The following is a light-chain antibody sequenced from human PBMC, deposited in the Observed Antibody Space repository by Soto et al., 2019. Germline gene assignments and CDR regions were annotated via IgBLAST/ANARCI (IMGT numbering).Light chain of an antibody. V-gene: IGKV3-11*01. CDR1: QSVGSD. CDR3: QHRSDWPRLT. J-gene: IGKJ4*01. Sequence: EIVMTQSPATLSVSPGERATLSCRASQSVGSDLAWYQQKPGQAPRLVIYDASNRATGIPARFSGSGSGTDFTLTISSLEPEDFAVYYCQHRSDWPRLTFGGGPKADIK. CDR2: DAS.